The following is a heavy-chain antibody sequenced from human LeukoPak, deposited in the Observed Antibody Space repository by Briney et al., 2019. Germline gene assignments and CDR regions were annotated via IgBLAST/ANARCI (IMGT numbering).Heavy chain of an antibody. Sequence: GGSLRLSCAASGFVFSSYWMGWVRHAPGKGLEWVANIKQDGSEKYYVDSVKGRFTISRDNAKNSLYLQMNSLRAEDTAVYYCARDRGGYFDYWGQGTLVTVSS. CDR3: ARDRGGYFDY. CDR1: GFVFSSYW. V-gene: IGHV3-7*03. CDR2: IKQDGSEK. D-gene: IGHD2-15*01. J-gene: IGHJ4*02.